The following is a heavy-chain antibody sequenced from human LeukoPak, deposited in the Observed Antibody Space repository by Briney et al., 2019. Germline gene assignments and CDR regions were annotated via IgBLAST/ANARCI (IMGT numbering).Heavy chain of an antibody. CDR1: GYTFSRYG. J-gene: IGHJ4*02. D-gene: IGHD3-16*01. V-gene: IGHV1-18*01. CDR2: ISGYNGNK. CDR3: AGGGGYGDY. Sequence: GDSVKVSCKASGYTFSRYGISWVRQAPGQGLEWMGWISGYNGNKDYAQKLQGRVNMTTDTSTSTAYMELRSLTSDDTAVYCCAGGGGYGDYWGQGILVTVSS.